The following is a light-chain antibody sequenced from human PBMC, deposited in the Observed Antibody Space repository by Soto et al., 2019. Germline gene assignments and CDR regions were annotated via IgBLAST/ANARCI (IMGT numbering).Light chain of an antibody. CDR1: SSNIGAGHD. CDR2: GNN. V-gene: IGLV1-40*01. J-gene: IGLJ1*01. CDR3: QSYDGSLSGSV. Sequence: QSVLTQPPSVSGAPGQRVTISCTGSSSNIGAGHDVHWYQQFPGTAPKLLIYGNNNRPSGVPDRFSGSKSGTSASLAITGLQSEDEADFYCQSYDGSLSGSVFGTGTKLTVL.